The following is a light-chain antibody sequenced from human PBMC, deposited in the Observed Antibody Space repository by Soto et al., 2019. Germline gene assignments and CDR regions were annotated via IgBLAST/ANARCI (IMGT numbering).Light chain of an antibody. V-gene: IGKV3-11*01. J-gene: IGKJ4*01. Sequence: EVLMTQSPATLSVSPWERATLSCRASQSVSRKLAWYQQTRGQAPRLLIYGASTRATGVPARFGGSGSGTDFTLTISSLEPEDFAVYYCQQRSNWPSLTFGGGTKVDIK. CDR1: QSVSRK. CDR2: GAS. CDR3: QQRSNWPSLT.